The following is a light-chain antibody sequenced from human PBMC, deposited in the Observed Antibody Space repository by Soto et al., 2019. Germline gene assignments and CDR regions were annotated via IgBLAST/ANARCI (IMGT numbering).Light chain of an antibody. Sequence: DIQMTQSPSTLSASVGDRVIITCRASHSISKWLAWYQQKPGKAPKLLIYGASSLESGVPSRFSGSGSGTEFTLPTSSLQPDDFATYYCQQYNSYDMWTFGQGTKVDIK. CDR2: GAS. J-gene: IGKJ1*01. V-gene: IGKV1-5*01. CDR1: HSISKW. CDR3: QQYNSYDMWT.